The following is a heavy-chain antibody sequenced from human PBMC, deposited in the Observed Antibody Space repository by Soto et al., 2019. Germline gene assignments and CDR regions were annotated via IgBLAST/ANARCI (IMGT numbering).Heavy chain of an antibody. D-gene: IGHD5-12*01. J-gene: IGHJ4*02. V-gene: IGHV4-59*01. CDR1: GGSISSYY. CDR2: IYYSGTT. CDR3: ARSDGYNYEGYFDY. Sequence: PSETLSLTCTVSGGSISSYYWSWIRQPPGKGLEWIGYIYYSGTTSYNPSLKSRVTISVDTSKNQFSLKLSPVTAADTAVYYCARSDGYNYEGYFDYWGQGTLVTVSS.